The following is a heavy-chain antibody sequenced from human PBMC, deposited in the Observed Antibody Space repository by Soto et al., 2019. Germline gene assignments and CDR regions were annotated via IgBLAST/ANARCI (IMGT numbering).Heavy chain of an antibody. V-gene: IGHV3-30*18. CDR1: GFTFSSYG. Sequence: GGSLRLSCAASGFTFSSYGMHWVRQAPGKGLEWVAVISYDGSNKYYADSVKGRFTISRDNSKNTLYLRMNSLRAEDTAVYYCAKDRLRYFDWLSALMDVWGQGTTVTVSS. CDR3: AKDRLRYFDWLSALMDV. J-gene: IGHJ6*02. D-gene: IGHD3-9*01. CDR2: ISYDGSNK.